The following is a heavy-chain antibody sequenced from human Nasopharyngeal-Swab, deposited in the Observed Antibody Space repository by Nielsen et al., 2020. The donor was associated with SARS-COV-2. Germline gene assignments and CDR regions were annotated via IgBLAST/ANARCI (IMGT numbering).Heavy chain of an antibody. Sequence: VRQAPGKGLEWIGEIYHSGSTNYNPSLKSRVTISVDKSKNQFSLKLSSVTAADTAVYYCARAGGVPAAMGWFDPWGQGTLVTVSS. CDR3: ARAGGVPAAMGWFDP. V-gene: IGHV4-4*02. D-gene: IGHD2-2*01. J-gene: IGHJ5*02. CDR2: IYHSGST.